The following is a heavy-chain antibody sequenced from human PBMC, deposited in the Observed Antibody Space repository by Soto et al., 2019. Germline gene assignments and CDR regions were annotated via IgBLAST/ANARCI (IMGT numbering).Heavy chain of an antibody. J-gene: IGHJ5*02. CDR3: ARARILLEMMAGLDWFDP. D-gene: IGHD3-10*01. V-gene: IGHV4-30-4*01. CDR2: IYYSGST. Sequence: PSETLSLTCTVSGGSISSGDYYWSWIRQPPGKGLEWIGYIYYSGSTYYNPSLKSRVTISVDTSKNQFSLKLSSVTAADTAVYYCARARILLEMMAGLDWFDPWGQGTLVTVSS. CDR1: GGSISSGDYY.